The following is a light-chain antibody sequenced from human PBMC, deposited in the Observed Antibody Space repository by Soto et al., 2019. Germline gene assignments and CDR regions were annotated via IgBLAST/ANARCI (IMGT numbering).Light chain of an antibody. CDR3: QQRSNWSWT. CDR2: DAS. J-gene: IGKJ1*01. V-gene: IGKV3-11*01. Sequence: EIVLTQSPATLSLSPGERATLSCRASQSVSSYLAWYQQKPGQAPRLLIYDASNRATGIPARFSGSESGTDFTLSISSLEPEDFAVYYCQQRSNWSWTFGQGTKVEIK. CDR1: QSVSSY.